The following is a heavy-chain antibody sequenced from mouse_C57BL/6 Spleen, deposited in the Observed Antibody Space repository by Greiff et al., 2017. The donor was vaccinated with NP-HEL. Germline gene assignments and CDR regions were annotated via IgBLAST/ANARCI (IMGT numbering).Heavy chain of an antibody. CDR2: ISYSGST. Sequence: EVKVEESGPGMVKPSQSLSLTCTVTGYSITSGYDWHWIRHFPGNKLEWMGYISYSGSTNYNPSLKSRISITHDTSKNHFFLKLNSVTTEDTATYYCASPGTRAWFAYWGQGTLVTVSA. V-gene: IGHV3-1*01. CDR3: ASPGTRAWFAY. D-gene: IGHD4-1*01. J-gene: IGHJ3*01. CDR1: GYSITSGYD.